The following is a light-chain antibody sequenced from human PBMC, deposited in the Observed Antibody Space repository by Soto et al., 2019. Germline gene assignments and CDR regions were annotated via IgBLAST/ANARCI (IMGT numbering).Light chain of an antibody. J-gene: IGKJ2*03. CDR2: TAS. CDR1: QNIRTY. V-gene: IGKV1-39*01. CDR3: QQTYSTLNS. Sequence: IQVTQSPSSLSASVGDRVTITCRASQNIRTYLNWYQQRPGKPPKLLIHTASTLQSGVPSRFSGSGSGTDFTLTISSLQPEDFATYYCQQTYSTLNSFGQGTKLEIK.